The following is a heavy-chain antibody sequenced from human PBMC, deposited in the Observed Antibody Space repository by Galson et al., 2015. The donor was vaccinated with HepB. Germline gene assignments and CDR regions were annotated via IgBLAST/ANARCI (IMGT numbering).Heavy chain of an antibody. Sequence: SLRLSCAASGFTFSSYSMNWVRQAPGKGLEWVSYISTSSSTIYYADSVKGRFTISRDDSKNTLYLQMNNLKTEDTAFYYCTESLAYWGPGTLVTVSS. CDR1: GFTFSSYS. J-gene: IGHJ4*02. V-gene: IGHV3-48*01. CDR2: ISTSSSTI. CDR3: TESLAY. D-gene: IGHD3-16*01.